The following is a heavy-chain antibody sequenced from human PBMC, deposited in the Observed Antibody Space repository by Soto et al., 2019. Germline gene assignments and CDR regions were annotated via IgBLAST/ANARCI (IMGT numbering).Heavy chain of an antibody. V-gene: IGHV3-30-3*01. Sequence: QVQLVESGGGVVQPGRSLRLSCAASGFTFSRCAMHWVRQAPGKGLEWVAVIIYDGSDKYYADSVQGRFTIPRDNSKNTLYLQMNSLRPEDTAVYYCAAELGNSGYDGHDYWGQGTLVTVSS. CDR2: IIYDGSDK. D-gene: IGHD5-12*01. CDR1: GFTFSRCA. CDR3: AAELGNSGYDGHDY. J-gene: IGHJ4*02.